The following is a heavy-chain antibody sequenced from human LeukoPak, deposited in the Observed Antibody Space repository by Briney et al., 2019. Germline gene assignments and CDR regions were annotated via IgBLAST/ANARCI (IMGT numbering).Heavy chain of an antibody. V-gene: IGHV4-39*07. CDR3: ARDPSSYDSGKDSYYYHGMDV. CDR1: GGSISSSGYY. Sequence: PSETLSLTCTVSGGSISSSGYYWGWIRQPPGKGLQWIGSVHDSGDTYYNPSLKSRVTMSVDTSKNQFSLKVSSVTAADTAVYYCARDPSSYDSGKDSYYYHGMDVWGPGATVTVSS. J-gene: IGHJ6*02. CDR2: VHDSGDT. D-gene: IGHD3-10*01.